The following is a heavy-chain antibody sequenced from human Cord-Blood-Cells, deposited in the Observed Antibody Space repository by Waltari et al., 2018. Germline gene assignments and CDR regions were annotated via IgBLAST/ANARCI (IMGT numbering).Heavy chain of an antibody. Sequence: QVQLQESGPGLVKPSETLSLTCAVSGYSISSGYYWGWIQQPPGKGLEWIGSIYHSGSTYYNPSLKSRVTRSVDTSKNQFSLKLSSVTAADTAVYYCARGLNWFDPWGQGTLVTVSS. J-gene: IGHJ5*02. V-gene: IGHV4-38-2*01. CDR1: GYSISSGYY. CDR2: IYHSGST. CDR3: ARGLNWFDP.